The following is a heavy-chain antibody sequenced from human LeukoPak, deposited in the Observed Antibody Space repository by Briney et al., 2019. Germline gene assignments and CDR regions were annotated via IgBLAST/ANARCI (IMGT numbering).Heavy chain of an antibody. Sequence: GGSLRLSCAASGFTFSSYGMSWVRQAPGKGLEWVANIKQDGSEKYYVDSVKGRFTISRDNAKNSLYLQMNSLRAEDTAVYYCARAHPLGGYYISWGRGTLVTVSS. CDR3: ARAHPLGGYYIS. V-gene: IGHV3-7*03. CDR1: GFTFSSYG. D-gene: IGHD3-3*01. CDR2: IKQDGSEK. J-gene: IGHJ4*02.